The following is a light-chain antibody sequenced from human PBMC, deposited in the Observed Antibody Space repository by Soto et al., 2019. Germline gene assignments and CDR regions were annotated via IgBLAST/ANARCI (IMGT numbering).Light chain of an antibody. CDR1: QSVSSSY. Sequence: EIVLTQSPGTLSLSPGERATPSCRASQSVSSSYLAWYQQKPGQAPRLLIYGASSRATGIPDRFSGSGSGTDFTLTISRLEPEDFAVYYCQQYGSSSWTFGQGTKVDIK. CDR2: GAS. J-gene: IGKJ1*01. CDR3: QQYGSSSWT. V-gene: IGKV3-20*01.